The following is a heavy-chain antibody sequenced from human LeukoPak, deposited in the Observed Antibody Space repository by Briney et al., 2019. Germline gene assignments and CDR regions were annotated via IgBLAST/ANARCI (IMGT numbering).Heavy chain of an antibody. CDR1: GGSFSGYY. CDR3: ARHELDPYYFDY. V-gene: IGHV4-59*08. CDR2: IYYSGST. J-gene: IGHJ4*02. D-gene: IGHD3-10*01. Sequence: PSETLSLTCAVYGGSFSGYYWSWIRQPPGKGLEWIGYIYYSGSTNYNPSLKSRVTISVDTSKNQFSLKLSSVTAADTAVYYCARHELDPYYFDYWGQGTLVTVSS.